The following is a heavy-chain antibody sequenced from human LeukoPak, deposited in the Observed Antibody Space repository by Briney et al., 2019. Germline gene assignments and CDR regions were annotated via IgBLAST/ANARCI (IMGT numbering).Heavy chain of an antibody. CDR1: GFTFSSYA. Sequence: GGSLRLSCAASGFTFSSYAMSWVRQAPGKGLEWVANINQDGSQRHYVDSVKGRFTISRDNAKNLLYLQMNSLRAEDTAVYYCARVGPWLVKGYYYYYMDVWGKGTTVTVSS. D-gene: IGHD6-19*01. V-gene: IGHV3-7*01. CDR3: ARVGPWLVKGYYYYYMDV. CDR2: INQDGSQR. J-gene: IGHJ6*03.